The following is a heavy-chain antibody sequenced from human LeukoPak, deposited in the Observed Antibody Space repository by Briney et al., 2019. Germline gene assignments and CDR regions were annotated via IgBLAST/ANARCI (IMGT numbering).Heavy chain of an antibody. D-gene: IGHD2-2*01. V-gene: IGHV3-11*01. Sequence: GGSLRLSCAASGFPLSDFNMSWIRQAPGKGLEWVSYISGSGSVTYYADSVKGRFTISRDNAKNSLYLQLNSLRAEDTAVYYCARDRFEYASPFDSWGQGTLVTVSS. CDR1: GFPLSDFN. CDR2: ISGSGSVT. CDR3: ARDRFEYASPFDS. J-gene: IGHJ4*02.